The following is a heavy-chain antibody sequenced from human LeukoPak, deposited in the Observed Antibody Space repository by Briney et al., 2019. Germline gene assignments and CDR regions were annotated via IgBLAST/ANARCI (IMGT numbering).Heavy chain of an antibody. CDR3: ATWESESSWDTAMSYRIDY. CDR1: GVSISSSSYY. V-gene: IGHV4-39*01. CDR2: ISYSGST. Sequence: SSETLSLTCTVSGVSISSSSYYWGWIRQPPGKGLEWIGRISYSGSTYYNPSLKSRVTISVDTSKNQFSLKLSSVTAADTAVFYCATWESESSWDTAMSYRIDYWGQGTQVTVSS. J-gene: IGHJ4*02. D-gene: IGHD5-18*01.